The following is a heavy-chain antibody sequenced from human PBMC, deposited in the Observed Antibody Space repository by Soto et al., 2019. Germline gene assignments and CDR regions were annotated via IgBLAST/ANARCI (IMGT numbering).Heavy chain of an antibody. CDR2: ISGSGGST. V-gene: IGHV3-23*01. D-gene: IGHD4-17*01. CDR3: AKRTVGWDFEL. J-gene: IGHJ2*01. Sequence: EVQLLESGGGLVQPGGSLRLSCAASGFTFSSYAMSWVRQAPGKGLEWVSVISGSGGSTYYADSVKGRFTISRDNSKNTLYLQMSSLRAEDTAVYYCAKRTVGWDFELWGRGTLVTVSS. CDR1: GFTFSSYA.